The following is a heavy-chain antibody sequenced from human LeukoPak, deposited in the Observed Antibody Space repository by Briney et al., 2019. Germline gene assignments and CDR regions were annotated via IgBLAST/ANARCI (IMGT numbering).Heavy chain of an antibody. Sequence: ASVQVSCKTSGYTFTSYHMHWVRQAPGQGLEWVAIIKSTGDTTVYAQKFQGRVTVTRDTSTSTVYMDLSSLSSEDTAVYYCVREDAHTYYFDFWGPGALVTVSS. J-gene: IGHJ4*02. V-gene: IGHV1-46*01. D-gene: IGHD2-2*01. CDR3: VREDAHTYYFDF. CDR2: IKSTGDTT. CDR1: GYTFTSYH.